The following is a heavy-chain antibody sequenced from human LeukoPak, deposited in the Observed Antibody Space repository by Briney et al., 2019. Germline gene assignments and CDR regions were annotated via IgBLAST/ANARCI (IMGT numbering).Heavy chain of an antibody. Sequence: SETLSLTCAVSGYSISSGYYWGWIRQPPGKGLEWIGSIYHSGSTYYNPSLKSRVTISVDTSKNQFSLKLSSVTAADTAVYYCASAVVPVAAFDIWGQGTMVTVSS. CDR1: GYSISSGYY. J-gene: IGHJ3*02. CDR3: ASAVVPVAAFDI. CDR2: IYHSGST. D-gene: IGHD2-2*01. V-gene: IGHV4-38-2*01.